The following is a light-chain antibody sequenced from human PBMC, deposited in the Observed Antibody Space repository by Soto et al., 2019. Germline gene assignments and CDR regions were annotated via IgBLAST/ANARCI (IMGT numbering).Light chain of an antibody. CDR2: GAT. J-gene: IGKJ1*01. V-gene: IGKV3-20*01. CDR1: QSVSSTY. CDR3: QQYGSSGT. Sequence: LPQSPGTLSLSLGEGAKLSCRASQSVSSTYLVWYQQKPGQAPRLLIYGATSRASGIPDRFSGSGSGTDFTLTISRLEPEDFAVYYCQQYGSSGTFGQGTKVDIK.